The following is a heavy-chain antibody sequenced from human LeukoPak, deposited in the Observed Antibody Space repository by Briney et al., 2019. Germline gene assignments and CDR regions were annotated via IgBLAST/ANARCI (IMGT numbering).Heavy chain of an antibody. J-gene: IGHJ5*02. CDR2: IYSGGST. CDR1: GFTVSSNY. V-gene: IGHV3-53*01. CDR3: ARDDLRQKAGSGWYWKGGVWFDP. D-gene: IGHD6-19*01. Sequence: GGSLRLSCAASGFTVSSNYMSWVRQAPGKGLEWVSVIYSGGSTYYADSVKGRFTISRDNSKNTLYLQMNSLRAEDTAVYYCARDDLRQKAGSGWYWKGGVWFDPWGQGTLVTVSS.